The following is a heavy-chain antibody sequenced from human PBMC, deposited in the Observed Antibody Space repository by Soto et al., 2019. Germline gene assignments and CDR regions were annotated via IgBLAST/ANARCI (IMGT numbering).Heavy chain of an antibody. V-gene: IGHV3-21*01. CDR1: GFTFRTYY. Sequence: EVELVESGGGLVKPGGSLKLSCAASGFTFRTYYMIWVRQAPGKGLEWVSTISAGSSNIYYAPSVQGRFTISRDNTKNLVYLQINSLRAEDTAVYYCARQYPSSSRHFDHWGQGTLVIVSS. D-gene: IGHD6-6*01. CDR3: ARQYPSSSRHFDH. CDR2: ISAGSSNI. J-gene: IGHJ4*02.